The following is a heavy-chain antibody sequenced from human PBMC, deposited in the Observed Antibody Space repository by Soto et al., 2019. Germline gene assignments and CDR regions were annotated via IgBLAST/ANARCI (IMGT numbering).Heavy chain of an antibody. CDR2: IIPIFGTA. Sequence: SVKLSCKASGGTFSIYAISWVRQAPGQGLEWMGGIIPIFGTANYAQKFQGRVTITADESTSTAYMELSSLRSEDTAVYYCARERVAATGNYYYYGMXVWGQGTTVXVSS. V-gene: IGHV1-69*13. CDR1: GGTFSIYA. CDR3: ARERVAATGNYYYYGMXV. D-gene: IGHD2-15*01. J-gene: IGHJ6*02.